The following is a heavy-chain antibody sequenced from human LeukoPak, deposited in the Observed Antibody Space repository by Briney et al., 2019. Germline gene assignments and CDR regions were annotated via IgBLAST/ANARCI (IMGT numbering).Heavy chain of an antibody. Sequence: LRASGESSCRASGYPFTSYSINWVRQAPGQGLEWMGWISAYNGNTKYAQKVQGRVTMTTNRSTSTAYMDLRSLRSDDTAVYYCARGLGGRWSYSLSFDNWGQGTLVTVSS. D-gene: IGHD2-15*01. J-gene: IGHJ4*02. CDR3: ARGLGGRWSYSLSFDN. CDR1: GYPFTSYS. V-gene: IGHV1-18*01. CDR2: ISAYNGNT.